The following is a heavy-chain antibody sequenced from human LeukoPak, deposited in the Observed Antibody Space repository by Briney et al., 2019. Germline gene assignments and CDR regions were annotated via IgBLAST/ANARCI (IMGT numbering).Heavy chain of an antibody. D-gene: IGHD3-10*01. CDR3: ARSLITMVRGVIGC. V-gene: IGHV1-8*01. J-gene: IGHJ4*02. Sequence: ASVKVSCKASGYTFTSYDINWVRQATGQGLEWMGWMNPNSGNTGYAQKFQGRVTMTRNTSISTAYMELSSLRSEDTAVYYCARSLITMVRGVIGCWGQGTLVTVSS. CDR2: MNPNSGNT. CDR1: GYTFTSYD.